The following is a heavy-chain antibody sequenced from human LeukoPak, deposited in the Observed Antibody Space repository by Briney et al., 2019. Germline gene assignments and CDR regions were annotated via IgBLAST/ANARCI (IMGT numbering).Heavy chain of an antibody. Sequence: ASVKVSCKASGYTFTSYGISWVRQAPGQGLEWMEWISAYNGNTNYAQKLQGRVTMTTDTSTSTAYMELRSLRSDDTAVYYCARWGPYCSGGSCYQFDYWGQGTLVTVSS. CDR1: GYTFTSYG. V-gene: IGHV1-18*01. J-gene: IGHJ4*02. D-gene: IGHD2-15*01. CDR3: ARWGPYCSGGSCYQFDY. CDR2: ISAYNGNT.